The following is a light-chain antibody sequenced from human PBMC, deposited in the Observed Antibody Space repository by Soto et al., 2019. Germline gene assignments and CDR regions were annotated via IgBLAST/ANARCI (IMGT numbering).Light chain of an antibody. CDR2: DVS. Sequence: QSALTQPASVSGSPGQSITISCTGTSSDVGGYNYVFWYQQHPGKAPELMIYDVSNRPSGVSNRFSGSKSGDTASLTISGLQAEDEADYYCTSYTTSNTYVFGNGTKVTVL. V-gene: IGLV2-14*03. J-gene: IGLJ1*01. CDR3: TSYTTSNTYV. CDR1: SSDVGGYNY.